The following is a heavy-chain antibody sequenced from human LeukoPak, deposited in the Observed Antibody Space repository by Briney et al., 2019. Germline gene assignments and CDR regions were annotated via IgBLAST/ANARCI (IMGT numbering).Heavy chain of an antibody. V-gene: IGHV1-2*02. Sequence: ASVKVSCKASGYTFTGYYMHWVRQAPGQGLEWMGWINPNSGGTNYAQKFQGRVTTTRDTSISTAYMELSRLRSDDTAVYYCARYCSSTSCSIYNWFDPWGQGTLVTVSS. CDR3: ARYCSSTSCSIYNWFDP. CDR1: GYTFTGYY. J-gene: IGHJ5*02. D-gene: IGHD2-2*01. CDR2: INPNSGGT.